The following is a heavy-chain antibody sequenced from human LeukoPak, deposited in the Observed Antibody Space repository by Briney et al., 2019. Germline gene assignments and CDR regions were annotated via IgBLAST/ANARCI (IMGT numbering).Heavy chain of an antibody. J-gene: IGHJ4*02. CDR3: ARDLGISGWYAPPLGYFDY. CDR1: GYSFTGYY. Sequence: ASVKVSCKASGYSFTGYYMHWVRQAPGQGLEWLGWINTKSGATNYAQNFRGRVTMTRDTSMSTTYMELKRLRSDDTAVYYCARDLGISGWYAPPLGYFDYWGQGTLLTVSS. D-gene: IGHD6-19*01. V-gene: IGHV1-2*02. CDR2: INTKSGAT.